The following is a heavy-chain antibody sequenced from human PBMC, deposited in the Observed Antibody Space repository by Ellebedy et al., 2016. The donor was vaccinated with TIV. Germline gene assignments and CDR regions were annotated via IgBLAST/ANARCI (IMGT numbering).Heavy chain of an antibody. CDR1: GFPFINHA. D-gene: IGHD2-15*01. J-gene: IGHJ4*02. V-gene: IGHV3-23*01. CDR3: ARDLYDY. Sequence: GESLRISCAASGFPFINHALSWVRQAPGQGLEWVSAISGSGIYIEYADSVKGRFTTSRDYSKNTVYLQMNSLRAEDTAVYYCARDLYDYWGQGTLVPVSS. CDR2: ISGSGIYI.